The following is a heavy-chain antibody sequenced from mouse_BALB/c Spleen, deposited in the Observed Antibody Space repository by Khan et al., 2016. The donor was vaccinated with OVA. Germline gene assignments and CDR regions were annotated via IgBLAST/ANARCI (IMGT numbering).Heavy chain of an antibody. J-gene: IGHJ2*01. CDR3: ATSYYYGYYFDY. CDR1: GFTFSAYG. D-gene: IGHD1-1*01. CDR2: ISGDSITL. V-gene: IGHV5-17*02. Sequence: EVGLVESGGDLVQPGGSRKLSCAASGFTFSAYGMHWVRQAPEKGLEWVECISGDSITLNYANKGKGRVTILRDNHRNSLFLQMTSRMAEDTSMYYCATSYYYGYYFDYWGPGTTLTVSS.